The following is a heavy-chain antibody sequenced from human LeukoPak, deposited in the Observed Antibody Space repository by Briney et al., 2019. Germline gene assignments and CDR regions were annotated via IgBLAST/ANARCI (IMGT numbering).Heavy chain of an antibody. V-gene: IGHV3-7*01. D-gene: IGHD3-3*01. J-gene: IGHJ4*02. CDR1: GFNFNNFW. Sequence: PGGFLRLSCEASGFNFNNFWMNWVRQAPGKGLEWVANIKHDETEINYVDSVRGRFTISRDNTKKSLYLQMSSLRVEDTAVYFCGRGGYYNFWTGLVDSWGQGTLVTVSS. CDR2: IKHDETEI. CDR3: GRGGYYNFWTGLVDS.